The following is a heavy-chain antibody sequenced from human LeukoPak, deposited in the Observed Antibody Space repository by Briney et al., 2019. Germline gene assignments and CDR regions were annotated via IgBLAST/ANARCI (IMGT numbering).Heavy chain of an antibody. V-gene: IGHV4-30-2*01. J-gene: IGHJ5*02. CDR2: IYNSGST. D-gene: IGHD3/OR15-3a*01. CDR3: ARVDGRFDP. Sequence: PSQTLSLTCAVSVGSISSGGYSWSWIRQPPGKGLEWIGYIYNSGSTYYNPSLQSRVTISLDRSKNQFSLKLSSVTAADTAVYYCARVDGRFDPWGQGTLVTVSS. CDR1: VGSISSGGYS.